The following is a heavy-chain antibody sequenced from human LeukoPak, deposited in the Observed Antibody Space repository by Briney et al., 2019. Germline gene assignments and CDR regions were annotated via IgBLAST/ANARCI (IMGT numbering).Heavy chain of an antibody. CDR1: GLTFSSYA. CDR2: ISYDGSNK. Sequence: GGSRRFYCAGSGLTFSSYAMQWLQQAPGKGLEWVAAISYDGSNKYYEDSVKGRFTISRDNSKNTLYLQMNSLRAEDTAVYYCASDVEMATMVDYWGQGTLVTVSS. J-gene: IGHJ4*02. CDR3: ASDVEMATMVDY. V-gene: IGHV3-30*04. D-gene: IGHD5-24*01.